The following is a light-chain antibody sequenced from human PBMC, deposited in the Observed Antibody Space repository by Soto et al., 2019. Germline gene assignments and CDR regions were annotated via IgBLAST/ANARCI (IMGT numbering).Light chain of an antibody. V-gene: IGKV2-28*01. J-gene: IGKJ5*01. CDR1: QSLLHSNGYNY. Sequence: DIVMTQSPLSLPVTPGEPASISCRSSQSLLHSNGYNYLDWYLQKPGQSPQLLIYLGSNRASGVPDRFSGSGSGTDFTLKISRVEAEDVGVYYCMQALQTPFPFGQGTRREIK. CDR2: LGS. CDR3: MQALQTPFP.